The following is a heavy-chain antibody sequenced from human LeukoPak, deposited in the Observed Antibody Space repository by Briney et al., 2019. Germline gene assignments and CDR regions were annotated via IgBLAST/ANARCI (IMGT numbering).Heavy chain of an antibody. D-gene: IGHD3-10*01. CDR1: GFTFSNYA. CDR2: ISYDGIRK. V-gene: IGHV3-30-3*01. J-gene: IGHJ5*02. Sequence: PGGSLRLSCAASGFTFSNYAMHWVRQAPGKGLEWVAVISYDGIRKNYADSVKGRFTISRDNSKNSLSLQMNSLRAEDTAVYYCARSFTMVANWFDPWGQGTLVTVSS. CDR3: ARSFTMVANWFDP.